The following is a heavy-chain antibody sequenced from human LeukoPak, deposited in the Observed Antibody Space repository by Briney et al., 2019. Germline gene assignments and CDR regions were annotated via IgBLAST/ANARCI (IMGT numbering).Heavy chain of an antibody. CDR3: ARVGPDGNNYYYYYGMDV. J-gene: IGHJ6*02. CDR2: IYYSGST. CDR1: GGSISSGGYY. V-gene: IGHV4-31*03. Sequence: PSQTLSLTCTVSGGSISSGGYYWSWIRQHPGKGLEWIGYIYYSGSTYYNPSLKSRVTISVDTPKNQFSLKLSSVTAADTAVYYCARVGPDGNNYYYYYGMDVWGQGTTVTVSS. D-gene: IGHD2/OR15-2a*01.